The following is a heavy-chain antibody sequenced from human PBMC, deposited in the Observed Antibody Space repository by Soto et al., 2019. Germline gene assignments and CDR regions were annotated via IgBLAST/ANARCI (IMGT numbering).Heavy chain of an antibody. CDR3: ARDEVGDGFWSGYLSPSFDY. J-gene: IGHJ4*02. Sequence: GGSLRLSCAASGFTFSSYGMHWVRQAPGKGLEWVAVIWYDGSNKYYADSVKGRFTISRDNSKNTLYLQMNSLRAEDTAVYYCARDEVGDGFWSGYLSPSFDYWGQGTLVTVSS. CDR2: IWYDGSNK. D-gene: IGHD3-3*01. V-gene: IGHV3-33*01. CDR1: GFTFSSYG.